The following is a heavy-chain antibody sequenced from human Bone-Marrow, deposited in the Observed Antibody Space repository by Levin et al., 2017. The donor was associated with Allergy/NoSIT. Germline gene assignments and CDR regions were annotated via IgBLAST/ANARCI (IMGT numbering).Heavy chain of an antibody. V-gene: IGHV3-30*18. CDR3: AKENSYSSSWYLVY. J-gene: IGHJ4*02. Sequence: LSLTCAASGFTFSSYGMHWVRQAPGKGLEWVAVISYDGSNKYYADSVKGRFTISRDNSKNTLYLQMNSLRAEDTAVYYCAKENSYSSSWYLVYWGQGTLVTVSS. CDR1: GFTFSSYG. D-gene: IGHD6-13*01. CDR2: ISYDGSNK.